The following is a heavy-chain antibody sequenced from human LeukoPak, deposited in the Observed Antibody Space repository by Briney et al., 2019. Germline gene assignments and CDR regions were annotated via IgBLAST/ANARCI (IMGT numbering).Heavy chain of an antibody. Sequence: GGSLRLSCAASGFTFSSYWMSWVRQAPGKGLEWVANIKQDGSEKYYVDSVKGRFTISRDNAKNSLYLQMNSLRAEDTAVYYCARVEDRIAVAGTAFHRLPHHFDYWGQGTLVTVS. CDR1: GFTFSSYW. CDR3: ARVEDRIAVAGTAFHRLPHHFDY. CDR2: IKQDGSEK. J-gene: IGHJ4*02. V-gene: IGHV3-7*01. D-gene: IGHD6-19*01.